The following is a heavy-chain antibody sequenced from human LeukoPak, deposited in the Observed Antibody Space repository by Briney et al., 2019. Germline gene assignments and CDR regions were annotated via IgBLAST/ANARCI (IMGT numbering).Heavy chain of an antibody. Sequence: PSETLSLTCTVSGGSISSSSYYWGWIRQPPGKGLEWIGYIHYNGITNYNPSLKTRVTMSLDTSKNQVSLNLNSVTAADTAVYYCARHISSGGTYAHFDYWGQGTLVTVSS. J-gene: IGHJ4*02. CDR3: ARHISSGGTYAHFDY. CDR2: IHYNGIT. D-gene: IGHD1-26*01. V-gene: IGHV4-61*05. CDR1: GGSISSSSYY.